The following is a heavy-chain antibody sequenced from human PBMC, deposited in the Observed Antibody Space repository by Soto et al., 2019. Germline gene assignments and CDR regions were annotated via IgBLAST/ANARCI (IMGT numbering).Heavy chain of an antibody. Sequence: ASVKVSCKASGYTFTSYAMHWVRQAPGQRLEWMGWINAGNGNTKYSQKFQGRVTITRDTSASTAYMELSSLRSEDTAVYYCASGWIYYYDSSGYGPLSDAFDIWGQGTMVTVSS. J-gene: IGHJ3*02. D-gene: IGHD3-22*01. V-gene: IGHV1-3*01. CDR3: ASGWIYYYDSSGYGPLSDAFDI. CDR2: INAGNGNT. CDR1: GYTFTSYA.